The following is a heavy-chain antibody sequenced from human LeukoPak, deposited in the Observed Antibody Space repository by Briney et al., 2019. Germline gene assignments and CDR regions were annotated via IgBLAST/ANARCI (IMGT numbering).Heavy chain of an antibody. CDR1: RFTFSDYT. Sequence: PGGSLRLSCAVSRFTFSDYTMNWVRQAPGKGLEWVASIDSNGNEKYSSDSLKDRFTISRDNSKNTLYLQLNTVRPEDTAVFYCARGVTSWPQGPYHFDYWGQGILITVSS. V-gene: IGHV3-30*02. D-gene: IGHD2-2*01. CDR3: ARGVTSWPQGPYHFDY. J-gene: IGHJ4*02. CDR2: IDSNGNEK.